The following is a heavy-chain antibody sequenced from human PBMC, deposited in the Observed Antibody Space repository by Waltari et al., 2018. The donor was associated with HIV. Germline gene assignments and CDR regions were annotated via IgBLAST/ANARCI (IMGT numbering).Heavy chain of an antibody. CDR1: GGSISSSSYY. V-gene: IGHV4-39*01. D-gene: IGHD3-10*01. CDR3: ARFHYYGSGSYYYYFDY. CDR2: IYYSGST. J-gene: IGHJ4*02. Sequence: QLQLQESGPGLVKPSETLSLTCTVSGGSISSSSYYWGWIRQPPGKGLEWIGNIYYSGSTDSNPSLKSRVTISVDTSKNQFSLKLGSVTAADTAVYYCARFHYYGSGSYYYYFDYWGQGTLVTVSS.